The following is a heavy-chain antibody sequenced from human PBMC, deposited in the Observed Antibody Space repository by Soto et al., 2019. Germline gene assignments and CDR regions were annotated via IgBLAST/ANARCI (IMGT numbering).Heavy chain of an antibody. J-gene: IGHJ5*02. CDR3: ARGPYGDYPHNWFDP. D-gene: IGHD4-17*01. Sequence: ASVKVSCKASGYTFTGYYMHWVLQAPGQGPEWMGWINPNSGGTNYAQKFQGWVTMTRDTSISTAYMELSRLRSDDTAVYYCARGPYGDYPHNWFDPWGQGTLVTVSS. CDR1: GYTFTGYY. CDR2: INPNSGGT. V-gene: IGHV1-2*04.